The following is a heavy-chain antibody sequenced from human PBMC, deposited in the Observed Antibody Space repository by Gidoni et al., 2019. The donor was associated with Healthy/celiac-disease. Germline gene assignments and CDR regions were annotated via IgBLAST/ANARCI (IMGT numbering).Heavy chain of an antibody. Sequence: EVQLVESGGGLVQPGRSLRLSCAASGFTLEDYAMHWVRQAPGKGLEWVSGISWNSGSIGYADSVKGRFTISRDNAKNSLYLQMNSLRAEDTALYYCAKDIGSSLGDAFDIWGQGTMVTVSS. D-gene: IGHD3-16*01. CDR3: AKDIGSSLGDAFDI. CDR1: GFTLEDYA. J-gene: IGHJ3*02. CDR2: ISWNSGSI. V-gene: IGHV3-9*01.